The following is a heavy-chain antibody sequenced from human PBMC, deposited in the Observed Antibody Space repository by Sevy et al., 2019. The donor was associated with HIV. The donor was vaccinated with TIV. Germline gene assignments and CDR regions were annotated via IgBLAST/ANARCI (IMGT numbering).Heavy chain of an antibody. V-gene: IGHV3-30*18. D-gene: IGHD3-16*01. J-gene: IGHJ6*02. CDR1: GFSFSRYG. CDR3: AKGLSSIYPYSMDV. Sequence: GGSLRLSCEASGFSFSRYGMHWVRQVAGNGLEWVAVISFDGDNKYYSDSVRGRFAISRDNSENTMHLQMNNLRLDDTAVYYCAKGLSSIYPYSMDVWGQGTTVTVSS. CDR2: ISFDGDNK.